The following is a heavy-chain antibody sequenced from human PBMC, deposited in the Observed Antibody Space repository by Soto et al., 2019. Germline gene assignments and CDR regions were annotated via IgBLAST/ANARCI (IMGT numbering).Heavy chain of an antibody. V-gene: IGHV3-48*01. CDR3: ARTPEGRWPDVFEI. CDR1: GFTFSSYS. J-gene: IGHJ3*02. CDR2: ISSSSSTI. Sequence: GGSLRLSCAASGFTFSSYSMNWVRQAPGKGLEWVSYISSSSSTIYYADSGKGRFTISRDNAKNSLYLQMNSLRAEDTAVYYCARTPEGRWPDVFEIWGQGTMVTVSS. D-gene: IGHD2-15*01.